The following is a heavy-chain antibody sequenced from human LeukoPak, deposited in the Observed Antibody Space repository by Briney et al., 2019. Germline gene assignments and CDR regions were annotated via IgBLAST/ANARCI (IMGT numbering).Heavy chain of an antibody. CDR3: ARDPDGYSYYFDY. Sequence: SVKVSCKASGGTFSSYAISWVRQAPGHGLEWMGGIIPIFGTANYAQKFQGRVTITADESTSTAYMELSSLRSEDTAVYYCARDPDGYSYYFDYWGQGTLVTVSS. J-gene: IGHJ4*02. CDR2: IIPIFGTA. V-gene: IGHV1-69*13. D-gene: IGHD5-24*01. CDR1: GGTFSSYA.